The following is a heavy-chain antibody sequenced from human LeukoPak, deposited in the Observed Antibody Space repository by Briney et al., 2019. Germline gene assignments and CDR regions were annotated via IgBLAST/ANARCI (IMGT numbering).Heavy chain of an antibody. Sequence: PSETLSLTCTVSGGSLSSYYWSWIRQPPGKGLEWIGYIYYSGSTNYNPSLKSRVTISVDTSKNQFSLKLSSVTAADTAVYYCARHNSGSLYYFDYWGQGTLVTVSS. CDR2: IYYSGST. CDR1: GGSLSSYY. V-gene: IGHV4-59*08. CDR3: ARHNSGSLYYFDY. J-gene: IGHJ4*02. D-gene: IGHD1-26*01.